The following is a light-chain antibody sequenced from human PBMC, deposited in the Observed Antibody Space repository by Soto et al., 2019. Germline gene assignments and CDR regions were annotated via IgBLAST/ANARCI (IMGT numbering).Light chain of an antibody. CDR3: QSHDSSLSSYV. V-gene: IGLV1-40*01. CDR2: GNS. Sequence: QSVLTQPPSVSGAPGQRVTISCTGRSSNIGAGYDVHWYQQLPGTAPKLLIYGNSNRPSGVPDRFSGSKSGTSAALAITGLQAEDEADYYCQSHDSSLSSYVFGTGTKATV. CDR1: SSNIGAGYD. J-gene: IGLJ1*01.